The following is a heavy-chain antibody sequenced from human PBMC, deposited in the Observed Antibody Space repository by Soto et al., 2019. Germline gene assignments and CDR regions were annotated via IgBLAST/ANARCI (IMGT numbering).Heavy chain of an antibody. CDR3: ARSSGGNFGIIIEGTNWFAP. CDR2: INPHGGST. V-gene: IGHV1-46*01. CDR1: RDTFTSYY. Sequence: GASVKVSCKAPRDTFTSYYINWVRQAPGQGLEWMGVINPHGGSTAYGQKFKGRVTLARDTSASTVYMEVSSLTSEDAAMYYCARSSGGNFGIIIEGTNWFAPWGEGXLVTVYS. J-gene: IGHJ5*02. D-gene: IGHD1-26*01.